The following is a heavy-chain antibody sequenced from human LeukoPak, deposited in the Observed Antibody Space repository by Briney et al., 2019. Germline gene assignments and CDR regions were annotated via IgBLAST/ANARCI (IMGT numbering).Heavy chain of an antibody. J-gene: IGHJ5*02. CDR2: INPSGGST. CDR1: GYTFTSYG. D-gene: IGHD3-10*01. Sequence: EASVKVSCKASGYTFTSYGISWVRQAPGQGLEWMGIINPSGGSTSYAQKFQGRVTMTRDTSTSTVYMELSSLRSEDTAVYYCARDLMQEFSPWGQGTLVTVSS. CDR3: ARDLMQEFSP. V-gene: IGHV1-46*01.